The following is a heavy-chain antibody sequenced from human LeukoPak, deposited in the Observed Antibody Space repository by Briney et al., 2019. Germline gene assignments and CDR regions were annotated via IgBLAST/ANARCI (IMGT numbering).Heavy chain of an antibody. J-gene: IGHJ4*02. Sequence: GGSLRLSCAASGFTFDDYGMSWVRQAPGKGLEWVAVISYEGSNKNYGDSVKGRFTISRDNSKNTLYLQMNSLRPEDTAGYYCAKDATTRALDYWGQGTLVTVSS. D-gene: IGHD1-14*01. CDR3: AKDATTRALDY. CDR1: GFTFDDYG. V-gene: IGHV3-30*18. CDR2: ISYEGSNK.